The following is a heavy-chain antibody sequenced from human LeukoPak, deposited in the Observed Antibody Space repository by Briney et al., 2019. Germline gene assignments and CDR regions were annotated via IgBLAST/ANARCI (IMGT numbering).Heavy chain of an antibody. D-gene: IGHD1-26*01. CDR3: AREEGGNYFDA. CDR2: IGSSGTTI. Sequence: GGSLRLSCAASGFTFSSYEMNWVRQPPGKGLEWVSYIGSSGTTIYYADSVKGRFTISRDNAKNSLYLQMNSLRAEDTAVYYCAREEGGNYFDAWGQGTLVTVSS. V-gene: IGHV3-48*03. J-gene: IGHJ4*02. CDR1: GFTFSSYE.